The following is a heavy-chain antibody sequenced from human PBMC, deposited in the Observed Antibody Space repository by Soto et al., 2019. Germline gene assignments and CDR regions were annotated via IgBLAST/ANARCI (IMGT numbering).Heavy chain of an antibody. D-gene: IGHD3-10*01. Sequence: QVPLVQSGAEVKKPGSSVTVSCKASGGTFSSYAIHWVRQAPGQGLEWMGGIIPMYGPAKYAQRLQGRVTITADESTTTVYMELTSLTSQDSAVYYCARGTSMVRGVIDNWFDPWGHGTLVTVSS. V-gene: IGHV1-69*01. CDR3: ARGTSMVRGVIDNWFDP. J-gene: IGHJ5*02. CDR2: IIPMYGPA. CDR1: GGTFSSYA.